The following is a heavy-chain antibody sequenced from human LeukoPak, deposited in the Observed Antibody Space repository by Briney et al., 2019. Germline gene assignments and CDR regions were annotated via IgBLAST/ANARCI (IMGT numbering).Heavy chain of an antibody. V-gene: IGHV3-23*01. Sequence: GGSLRLSCAASGFDFSNQAMSWVRQAPGKGLEWVSGISGGGGATYSADSVKGRFTISRDNSKNTMYLQMKSLRVEDTALYYCARGSPYFYGTDLDYWGQGTLVTVSS. CDR1: GFDFSNQA. D-gene: IGHD3-10*01. CDR2: ISGGGGAT. CDR3: ARGSPYFYGTDLDY. J-gene: IGHJ4*02.